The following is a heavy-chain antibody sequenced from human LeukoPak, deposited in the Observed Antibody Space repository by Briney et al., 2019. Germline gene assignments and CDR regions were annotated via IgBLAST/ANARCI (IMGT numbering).Heavy chain of an antibody. J-gene: IGHJ4*02. CDR3: AKVGLRLGGDY. V-gene: IGHV3-23*01. D-gene: IGHD3-16*01. CDR2: ISGSSGTT. Sequence: GVSLRLSCTASGFSFSNYAMSWVRQAPGEGLVWVSTISGSSGTTYYADSVKGRFTISRDNSKNTLHLQMNSLRAEDTAVYYCAKVGLRLGGDYWGQGTLVTVSS. CDR1: GFSFSNYA.